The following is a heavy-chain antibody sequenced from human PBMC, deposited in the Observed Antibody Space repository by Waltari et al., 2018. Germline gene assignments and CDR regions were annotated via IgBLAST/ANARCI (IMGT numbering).Heavy chain of an antibody. V-gene: IGHV4-39*01. CDR1: GGSISSSSYY. CDR3: ARQDCSGGSCYSNWFDP. D-gene: IGHD2-15*01. Sequence: QLQLQESGPGLVKPSETLSLTCTVSGGSISSSSYYWGWIRQPPGKGLEWIGSIYYSGGTNSNPSLKGRVTRSVDTSKNQFSLKLSSVTAADTAVYYCARQDCSGGSCYSNWFDPWGQGTLVTVSS. CDR2: IYYSGGT. J-gene: IGHJ5*02.